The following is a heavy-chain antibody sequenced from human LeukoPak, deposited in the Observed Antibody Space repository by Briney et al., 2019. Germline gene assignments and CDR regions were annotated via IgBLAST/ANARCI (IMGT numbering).Heavy chain of an antibody. D-gene: IGHD6-19*01. CDR1: GFTFNSDA. V-gene: IGHV3-23*01. CDR3: AKRAVAGTYYFDY. J-gene: IGHJ4*02. CDR2: ISASGASP. Sequence: GGSLRLSCVASGFTFNSDAMSWVRQAPGKGLEWVSIISASGASPYYADSVKGRFTISRDNSKNTLYLQMNSLRAEDTAVYYCAKRAVAGTYYFDYWGQGTLVTVSS.